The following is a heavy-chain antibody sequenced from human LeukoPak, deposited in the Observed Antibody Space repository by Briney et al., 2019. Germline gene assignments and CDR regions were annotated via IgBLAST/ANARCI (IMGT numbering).Heavy chain of an antibody. V-gene: IGHV4-34*01. J-gene: IGHJ4*02. CDR3: AGGGGLRVREEFDY. Sequence: SETLSLTCHVFGGSFSGYYWSWIGQPPGKGLEGIGEINHSGSTNYNPSLKSGDSISLDTSKNQFYLKLSSVTAADTAVDYCAGGGGLRVREEFDYWGQGTLVTVSS. CDR1: GGSFSGYY. CDR2: INHSGST. D-gene: IGHD3-10*01.